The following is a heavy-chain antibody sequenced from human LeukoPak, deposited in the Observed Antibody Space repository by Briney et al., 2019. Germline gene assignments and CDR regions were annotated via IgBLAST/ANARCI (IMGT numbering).Heavy chain of an antibody. D-gene: IGHD3-10*01. CDR1: GFTFSHYA. V-gene: IGHV3-23*01. CDR3: AKDGEFYGSGRFYYLDY. CDR2: ISGSGDNT. J-gene: IGHJ4*02. Sequence: GEFLRLSCAASGFTFSHYAMAWVRQASGKGLEWVSGISGSGDNTYYIDSVKGRFTISRDNSKSTLYLQMNRLGADDTAIYYCAKDGEFYGSGRFYYLDYWGQGTLVTVSS.